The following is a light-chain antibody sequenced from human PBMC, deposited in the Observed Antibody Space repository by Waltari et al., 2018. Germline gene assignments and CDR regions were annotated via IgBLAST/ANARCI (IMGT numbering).Light chain of an antibody. Sequence: QFVLTQPPSLSGAPGERVTLSCTGSSSNIGTDYDVHWYQQFPGTAPKLHIYTNPNRPSGVPDRCSGSKSGTSASLAITGLQPEDEAEYYCQSYDSSLSVVFGGGTKLTVL. CDR3: QSYDSSLSVV. CDR1: SSNIGTDYD. J-gene: IGLJ2*01. CDR2: TNP. V-gene: IGLV1-40*01.